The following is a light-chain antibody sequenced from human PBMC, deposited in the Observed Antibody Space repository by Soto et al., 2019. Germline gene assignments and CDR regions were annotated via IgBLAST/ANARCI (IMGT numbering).Light chain of an antibody. CDR2: DAS. V-gene: IGKV1-33*01. Sequence: DIQMTQSPSSLSASVGDRVTITCQASQDIKNYLNWYQQKSGKAPKLLIYDASDLETGVPSRFSGSGSGTYFTFTINSLQPEDIATYYCQQYDNLPLTFGGGTNVDIK. CDR3: QQYDNLPLT. CDR1: QDIKNY. J-gene: IGKJ4*01.